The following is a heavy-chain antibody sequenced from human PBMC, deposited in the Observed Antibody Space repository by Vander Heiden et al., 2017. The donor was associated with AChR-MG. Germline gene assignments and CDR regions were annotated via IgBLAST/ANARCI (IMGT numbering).Heavy chain of an antibody. J-gene: IGHJ4*02. CDR2: VHVNGTT. CDR3: ARGIEFPYYFDI. D-gene: IGHD2-21*01. V-gene: IGHV4-4*07. Sequence: QIQLQESGPGLVKPSETLFLTCNVSGVSVSAHYWSWIRQPAGKGLQWVGRVHVNGTTKYNPSLKSRLSMSVDASKNQYSLKLNSVTAADTAMYFCARGIEFPYYFDIWGQGALVTVSS. CDR1: GVSVSAHY.